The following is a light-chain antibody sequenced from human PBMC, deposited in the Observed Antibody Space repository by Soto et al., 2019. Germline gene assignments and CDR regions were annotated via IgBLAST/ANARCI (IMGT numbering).Light chain of an antibody. J-gene: IGKJ4*01. CDR2: DAS. CDR1: QSVSSY. Sequence: EIVLTPSPATLSLSPGARAPLSCRASQSVSSYLAWYQQKPGQAPRLLIYDASNRATGIPARFSGSGSGTDFTLTISSLEPEDIAVYYCQQRSNWPLTFGGGTKVDIK. V-gene: IGKV3-11*01. CDR3: QQRSNWPLT.